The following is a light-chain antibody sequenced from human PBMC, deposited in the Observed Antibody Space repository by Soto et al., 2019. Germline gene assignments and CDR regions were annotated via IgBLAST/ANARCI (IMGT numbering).Light chain of an antibody. CDR1: SSNIGTSS. V-gene: IGLV1-44*01. CDR3: AAWNESLNGPV. Sequence: QSVLTQPHSASGTPGQRVTISCSGSSSNIGTSSVHWFQQLPGTAPKLLISTTNQWPSGVPERFSGSKSGTSASLAISGHQSEDEADYYWAAWNESLNGPVFGTGTRVTVL. J-gene: IGLJ1*01. CDR2: TTN.